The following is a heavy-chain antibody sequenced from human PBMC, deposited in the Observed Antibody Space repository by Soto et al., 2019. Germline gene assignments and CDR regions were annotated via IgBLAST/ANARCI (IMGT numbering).Heavy chain of an antibody. CDR3: ALFESDDDVWGSFRS. D-gene: IGHD3-16*01. Sequence: SVKVSCKASGGIFSNYGFSWVRQAPGQGLEWMGGIIPLFGKPSYAQKFQGRLIISADASTNRAYLDLYSLTTEDAGIYYCALFESDDDVWGSFRSWGQGTPVTVSS. CDR2: IIPLFGKP. J-gene: IGHJ5*02. CDR1: GGIFSNYG. V-gene: IGHV1-69*13.